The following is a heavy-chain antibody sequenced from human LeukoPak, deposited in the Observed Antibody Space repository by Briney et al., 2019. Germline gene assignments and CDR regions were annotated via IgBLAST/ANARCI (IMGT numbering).Heavy chain of an antibody. D-gene: IGHD3-22*01. J-gene: IGHJ5*02. V-gene: IGHV1-69-2*01. CDR1: GYTFTDYY. CDR2: VDPEDGET. Sequence: ATVKISCKVSGYTFTDYYMHWVQQAPGKGLEWMGLVDPEDGETIYAEKFQGRVTITADTSTDTAYMELSSLRSEDTAVYYCATVSTVHFSSGGYSVNWFDPWGQGTLVTVSS. CDR3: ATVSTVHFSSGGYSVNWFDP.